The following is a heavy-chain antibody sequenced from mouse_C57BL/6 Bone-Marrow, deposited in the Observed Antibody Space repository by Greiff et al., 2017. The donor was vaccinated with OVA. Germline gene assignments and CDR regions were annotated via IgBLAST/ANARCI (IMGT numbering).Heavy chain of an antibody. CDR1: GFNIKDDY. D-gene: IGHD4-1*01. V-gene: IGHV14-4*01. Sequence: VQLQQSGAELVRPGASVKLSCTASGFNIKDDYMHWVKQRPERGLEWIGWIDPENGDTEYASKFQGKATITADTSSNTAYLQLSSLTSEDTAVYYCTTLGRDYWGQGTTLTVSS. J-gene: IGHJ2*01. CDR3: TTLGRDY. CDR2: IDPENGDT.